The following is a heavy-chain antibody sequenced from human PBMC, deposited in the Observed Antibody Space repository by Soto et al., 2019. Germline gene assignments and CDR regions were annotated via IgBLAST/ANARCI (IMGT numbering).Heavy chain of an antibody. J-gene: IGHJ4*02. Sequence: EVQLVESGGGLVQPGGSLRLSCAASGFTFSSYSMNWVRQAPGKGLEWVSYISSSSSTIYYADSVKGRFTISRDNAKNSLYLQMNSLRDEDTAVYYCTRDLGGLYCGGDCYDRTASDYWGQGTLVTVSS. CDR1: GFTFSSYS. CDR3: TRDLGGLYCGGDCYDRTASDY. CDR2: ISSSSSTI. D-gene: IGHD2-21*02. V-gene: IGHV3-48*02.